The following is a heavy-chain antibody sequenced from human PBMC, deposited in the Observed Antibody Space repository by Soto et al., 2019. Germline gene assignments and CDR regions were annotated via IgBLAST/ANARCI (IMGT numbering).Heavy chain of an antibody. Sequence: SETLSLTCAVSGGSISSGGYSWSWIRQPPGKGLEWIGYIYHSGSTYYNPSLKSRVTMSVDTSKNQFSLKLTSVTAADTAVYYCARHYGTIYYYGMDVWGQGTTVTVSS. CDR2: IYHSGST. D-gene: IGHD2-8*01. CDR3: ARHYGTIYYYGMDV. V-gene: IGHV4-30-2*01. CDR1: GGSISSGGYS. J-gene: IGHJ6*02.